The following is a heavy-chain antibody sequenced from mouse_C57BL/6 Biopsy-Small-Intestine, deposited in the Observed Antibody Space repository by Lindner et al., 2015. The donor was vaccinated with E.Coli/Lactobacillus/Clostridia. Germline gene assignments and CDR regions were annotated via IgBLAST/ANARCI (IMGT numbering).Heavy chain of an antibody. J-gene: IGHJ1*01. D-gene: IGHD1-1*02. CDR3: ARDPTYYYGSGNKYYYGMNV. V-gene: IGHV1-20*01. Sequence: SCKASGYTFPSYGIIWVRQAPGQGLEWMGWISPDNGDTKYAQKFQGRVTMTIDTSTTTAFMEMKSLRSDDTAVYYCARDPTYYYGSGNKYYYGMNVWGQGTAVTVSS. CDR1: GYTFPSYG. CDR2: ISPDNGDT.